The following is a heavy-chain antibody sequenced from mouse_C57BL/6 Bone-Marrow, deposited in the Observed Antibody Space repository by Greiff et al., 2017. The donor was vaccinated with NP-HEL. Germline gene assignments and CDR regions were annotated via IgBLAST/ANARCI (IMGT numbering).Heavy chain of an antibody. V-gene: IGHV1-20*01. CDR1: GYSFTGYF. CDR3: ARTGYLSYWYFDV. Sequence: EVQLQESGPELVKPGDSVKISCKASGYSFTGYFMNWVMKSHGKSLEWIGRIIPYTGATFYNQKFKGKATLTVDKSSSTAHMELRSLTSEDSAVYYCARTGYLSYWYFDVWGTGTTVTVSS. CDR2: IIPYTGAT. J-gene: IGHJ1*03. D-gene: IGHD2-2*01.